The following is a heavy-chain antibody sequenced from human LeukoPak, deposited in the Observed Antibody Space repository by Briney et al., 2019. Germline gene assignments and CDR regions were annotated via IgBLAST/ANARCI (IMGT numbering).Heavy chain of an antibody. V-gene: IGHV1-69*05. CDR1: GGTFSSYA. Sequence: GASVKVSCKASGGTFSSYAISWVRQAPGQGLEWMGGIIPIFGTANYAQKFQGRVTITTDESTSTAYVELSSLRSEDTAVYYCARDLLQRGYSGYHRTWIQTEGGFDYWGQGTLVTVSS. D-gene: IGHD5-12*01. CDR2: IIPIFGTA. J-gene: IGHJ4*02. CDR3: ARDLLQRGYSGYHRTWIQTEGGFDY.